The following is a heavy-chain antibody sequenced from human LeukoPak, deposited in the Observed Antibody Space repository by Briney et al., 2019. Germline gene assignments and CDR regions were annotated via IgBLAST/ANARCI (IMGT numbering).Heavy chain of an antibody. Sequence: GGSLRLSCTASGFSFGDDAWSWFRQAPGKGLEFVCFIRKKGYGETTDYAASVRGRFTISRDDAKSIAYLQMNSLEIEDTALYYCSRGLHDYGDSNYYFDQWGRGTQVTVSS. V-gene: IGHV3-49*03. CDR1: GFSFGDDA. CDR3: SRGLHDYGDSNYYFDQ. D-gene: IGHD4-17*01. CDR2: IRKKGYGETT. J-gene: IGHJ4*02.